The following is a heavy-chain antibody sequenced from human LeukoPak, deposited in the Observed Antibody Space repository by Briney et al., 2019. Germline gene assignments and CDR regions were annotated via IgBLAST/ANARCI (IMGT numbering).Heavy chain of an antibody. CDR1: GGPISSYY. V-gene: IGHV4-59*01. D-gene: IGHD1-1*01. CDR3: ARDRTQLERWGYYYYGMDV. CDR2: IYYSGST. Sequence: SETLSLTCTVSGGPISSYYWSWIRQPPGKGLEWIGYIYYSGSTNYNPSLKSRVTISVDTSKNQFSLKLSSVTAADTAVYYCARDRTQLERWGYYYYGMDVWGKGTTVTVSS. J-gene: IGHJ6*04.